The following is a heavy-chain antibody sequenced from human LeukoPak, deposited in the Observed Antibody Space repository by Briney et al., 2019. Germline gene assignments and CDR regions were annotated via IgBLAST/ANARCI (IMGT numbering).Heavy chain of an antibody. CDR3: ARVFGYDGSGWFDY. V-gene: IGHV3-20*04. J-gene: IGHJ4*02. CDR1: GFTFDDYG. D-gene: IGHD3-22*01. CDR2: INWNGGST. Sequence: GGSLRLSCAASGFTFDDYGMSWVRQAPGKGLEWVSGINWNGGSTGYADSVKGRFTISRDNAKNSLYLQMNSLRAEDTALYYCARVFGYDGSGWFDYWGQGTLVTVSS.